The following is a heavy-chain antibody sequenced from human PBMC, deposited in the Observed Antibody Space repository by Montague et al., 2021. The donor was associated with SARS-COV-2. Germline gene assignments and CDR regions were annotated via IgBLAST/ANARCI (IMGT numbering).Heavy chain of an antibody. CDR2: IYYTGNT. CDR3: ARLKRYFDSSGSPSAFDF. D-gene: IGHD3-22*01. J-gene: IGHJ3*01. V-gene: IGHV4-39*02. Sequence: SETLSLTSTVSGGSITNNIDYWAWIRQPPGKGLEWIGSIYYTGNTYYXPSLKSQVTISVVTSKNHFTLKLSSVTAAETAVYYCARLKRYFDSSGSPSAFDFWGQGTKVTVSS. CDR1: GGSITNNIDY.